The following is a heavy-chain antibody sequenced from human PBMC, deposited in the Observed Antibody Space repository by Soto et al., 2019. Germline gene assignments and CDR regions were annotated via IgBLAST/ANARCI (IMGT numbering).Heavy chain of an antibody. D-gene: IGHD1-7*01. J-gene: IGHJ6*02. CDR3: ARSVPTKLRNYGMDV. CDR1: GGSISSSNW. Sequence: SETLSLTCAVSGGSISSSNWWSWVRQPPGKGLEWIGEIYHSGSTNYNPSLKSRVTISVDKSKNQFSLKLSSVTAADTAVYYCARSVPTKLRNYGMDVWDQGTTVTVSS. V-gene: IGHV4-4*02. CDR2: IYHSGST.